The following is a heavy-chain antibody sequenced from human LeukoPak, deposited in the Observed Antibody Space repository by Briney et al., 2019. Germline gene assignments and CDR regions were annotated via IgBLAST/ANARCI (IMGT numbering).Heavy chain of an antibody. J-gene: IGHJ4*02. CDR1: GYTFTSYG. CDR2: IITIFHTP. Sequence: SVKVSCKASGYTFTSYGISWVRQAPGQGLEWMGVIITIFHTPYYAPKFQGRVTITADKSTSTVYMEVSSLRSEDTAVYYCARVRGVGSDSFDYWGQGTLVTVSS. V-gene: IGHV1-69*06. CDR3: ARVRGVGSDSFDY. D-gene: IGHD3-10*01.